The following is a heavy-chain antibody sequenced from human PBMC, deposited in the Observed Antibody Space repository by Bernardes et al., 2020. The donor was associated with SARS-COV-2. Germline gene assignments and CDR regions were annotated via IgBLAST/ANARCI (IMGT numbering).Heavy chain of an antibody. V-gene: IGHV1-18*01. CDR2: ISGYNGNT. CDR1: GYLFNTSG. CDR3: ARDAYYYDRSGYYWGKYDYYGMDV. J-gene: IGHJ6*02. D-gene: IGHD3-22*01. Sequence: ASVKVSCKTSGYLFNTSGISWVRQAPGQGLEWMGWISGYNGNTNYAQNFQGRVSMTTDTSTSTAYMELRSLRSDDTAVYYCARDAYYYDRSGYYWGKYDYYGMDVWGQGTTVTVSS.